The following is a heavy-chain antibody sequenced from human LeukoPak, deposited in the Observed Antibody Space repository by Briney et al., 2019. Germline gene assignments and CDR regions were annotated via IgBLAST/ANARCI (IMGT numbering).Heavy chain of an antibody. CDR3: ARDQAWGAAPGREFDY. V-gene: IGHV4-38-2*02. J-gene: IGHJ4*02. Sequence: SETLSLTCAVSGYSISSGYYWGCIRQPPGKGLEGIGSIYHSGTTYYNPSLKSRVTISVDTSKNQFSLKLRSVTAADTAVYYCARDQAWGAAPGREFDYWGQGTLVTVSS. CDR1: GYSISSGYY. D-gene: IGHD6-13*01. CDR2: IYHSGTT.